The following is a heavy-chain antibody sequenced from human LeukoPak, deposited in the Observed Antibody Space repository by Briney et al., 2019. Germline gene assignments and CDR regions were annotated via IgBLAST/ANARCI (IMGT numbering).Heavy chain of an antibody. V-gene: IGHV3-30*04. CDR2: ISYDGSNK. D-gene: IGHD3-9*01. Sequence: GRSLRLSCAASGFTFSSYAMHWVRQAPGKGLEWVAVISYDGSNKYYADSVKGRFTISRDNSKNTLYLQMNSLRAEDTAVYYCARGSSPLRYFDWLDYYGMDVWGQGTTVTVSS. CDR1: GFTFSSYA. J-gene: IGHJ6*02. CDR3: ARGSSPLRYFDWLDYYGMDV.